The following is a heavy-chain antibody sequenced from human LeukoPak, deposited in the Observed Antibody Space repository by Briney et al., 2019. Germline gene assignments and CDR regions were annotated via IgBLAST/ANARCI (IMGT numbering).Heavy chain of an antibody. CDR1: GFTFRSYW. Sequence: SGGSLRLSCAVSGFTFRSYWMSWLRQAPGKGLECVASINQDGTKQYYVDSVRGRFTISRDDAKNSVYLQMNSLRVQDTAVYYCVRRNLFDYWGQGTLVTVSS. CDR2: INQDGTKQ. V-gene: IGHV3-7*03. CDR3: VRRNLFDY. J-gene: IGHJ4*02.